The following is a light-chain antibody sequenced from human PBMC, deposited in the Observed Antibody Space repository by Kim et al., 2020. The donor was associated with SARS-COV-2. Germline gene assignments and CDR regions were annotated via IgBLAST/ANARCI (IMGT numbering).Light chain of an antibody. J-gene: IGKJ1*01. CDR2: AAS. Sequence: EIVLTQSPGTLSLSPGERATLSCRASQSIRSNYLAWYRQKPGQAPRLLIYAASSRATGIPDRFSGSGSGTDFTLTVSRLEPEDFAVYYCHQYGGSPYTFGQGTKLEI. V-gene: IGKV3-20*01. CDR1: QSIRSNY. CDR3: HQYGGSPYT.